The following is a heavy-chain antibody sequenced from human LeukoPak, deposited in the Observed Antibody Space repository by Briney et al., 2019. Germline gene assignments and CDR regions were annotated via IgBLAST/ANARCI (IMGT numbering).Heavy chain of an antibody. Sequence: GGSLRLSCAASGFTFSSYAMSWVRQAPGKGLEWVSATSGSGGSTYYADSVKGRFTISRDNSKNTLYLQMNSLGAEDTAVYYCAKDPIYYYGSRPDDAFDIWGQGTMVTVSS. CDR3: AKDPIYYYGSRPDDAFDI. V-gene: IGHV3-23*01. CDR2: TSGSGGST. D-gene: IGHD3-10*01. J-gene: IGHJ3*02. CDR1: GFTFSSYA.